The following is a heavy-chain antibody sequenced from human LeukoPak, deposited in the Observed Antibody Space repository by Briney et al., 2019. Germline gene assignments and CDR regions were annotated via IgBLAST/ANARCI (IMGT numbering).Heavy chain of an antibody. V-gene: IGHV3-43*01. CDR1: GFTFDDYT. D-gene: IGHD3-16*01. CDR2: ISWDGGST. J-gene: IGHJ3*02. Sequence: PGGSLRLSCAASGFTFDDYTMHWVRQAPGKGLEWVSLISWDGGSTYYADSAKGRFTISRDNSKNSLYLQMNSLRTEDTALYYCAKDGGQPAVAFDIWGQGTMVTVSS. CDR3: AKDGGQPAVAFDI.